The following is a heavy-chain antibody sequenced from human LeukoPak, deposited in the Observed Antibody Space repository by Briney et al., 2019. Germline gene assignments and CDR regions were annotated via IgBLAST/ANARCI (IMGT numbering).Heavy chain of an antibody. Sequence: PGGSLRLSCAASGFTFSSYWMSWVRQAPGKGLEWVANIKQDGSEKYYVDSVKGRFTISRDNAKNSLYLQMNSLRAEDTAVYYCAGVYDFWSGYSGMDVWGQGTTVTVSS. V-gene: IGHV3-7*03. J-gene: IGHJ6*02. CDR1: GFTFSSYW. CDR3: AGVYDFWSGYSGMDV. D-gene: IGHD3-3*01. CDR2: IKQDGSEK.